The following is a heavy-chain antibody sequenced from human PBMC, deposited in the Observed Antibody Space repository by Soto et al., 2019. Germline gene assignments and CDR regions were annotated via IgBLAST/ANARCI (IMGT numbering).Heavy chain of an antibody. V-gene: IGHV4-31*03. CDR2: IYYSGST. J-gene: IGHJ6*03. D-gene: IGHD2-21*01. CDR1: VGSISSGGYY. CDR3: ARGLRYYYYMDV. Sequence: SETLSLTCTVSVGSISSGGYYWSWIRQHPGKGLEWIGYIYYSGSTYYNPSLKSRVTISVDTSKNQFSLKLSSVTAADTAVYYCARGLRYYYYMDVWGKGTTVTVSS.